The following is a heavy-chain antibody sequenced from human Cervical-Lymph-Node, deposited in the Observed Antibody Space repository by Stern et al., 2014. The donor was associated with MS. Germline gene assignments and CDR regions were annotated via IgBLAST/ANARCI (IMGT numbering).Heavy chain of an antibody. J-gene: IGHJ4*02. CDR3: ARGISDYVWGGYRYFDY. Sequence: QVQLVQSGAEVKKPGSSVKVSCKASGDDFSNYYISWVRQAPGQGIEWMGGIIPMFGITNYGQKFQDRVTITADEATSTTYMELSGLRAEDTAVYYCARGISDYVWGGYRYFDYWGQGTQITVSS. D-gene: IGHD3-16*02. V-gene: IGHV1-69*01. CDR1: GDDFSNYY. CDR2: IIPMFGIT.